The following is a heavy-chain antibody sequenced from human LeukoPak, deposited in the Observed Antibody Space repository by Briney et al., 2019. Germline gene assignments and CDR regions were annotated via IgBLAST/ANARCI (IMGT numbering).Heavy chain of an antibody. Sequence: GGSLRLSCAASGFTFSSYWMSWVRQAPGKGLEWVANIKQDGSEKYYVDSVKGRFTISRDNAKNSLYLQMNSLRAEDTAVYYCARDCIVGATGECNWGQGTLVTVSS. J-gene: IGHJ4*02. CDR1: GFTFSSYW. D-gene: IGHD1-26*01. V-gene: IGHV3-7*01. CDR2: IKQDGSEK. CDR3: ARDCIVGATGECN.